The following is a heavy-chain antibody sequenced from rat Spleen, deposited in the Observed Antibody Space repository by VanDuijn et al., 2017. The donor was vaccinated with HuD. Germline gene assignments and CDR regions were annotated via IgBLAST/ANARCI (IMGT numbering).Heavy chain of an antibody. V-gene: IGHV5-25*01. J-gene: IGHJ3*01. CDR2: ISTGGGNT. Sequence: EVQLVESGGGLVQPGSPLKLSCAASGFTFSSNWLNWIRQAPTKGLEWVASISTGGGNTYYRDSVKGRFTISSDNAKTTLYLQMDSLRSEDTATYYCARDGGYWGQGTLVTVSS. CDR1: GFTFSSNW. D-gene: IGHD1-12*02. CDR3: ARDGGY.